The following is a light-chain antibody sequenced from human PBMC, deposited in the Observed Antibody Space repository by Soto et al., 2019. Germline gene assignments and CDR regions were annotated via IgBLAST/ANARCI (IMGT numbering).Light chain of an antibody. J-gene: IGKJ4*01. Sequence: EIVMTQSPATLSVSPGERATLSCRASQSVNINLAWYQQTPGQAPRLLIYGTSTRATGVPARFSGSGSGTEFTLTISNLQSEDFAVYYCQQYNDWPPLTFGGGTKVDIK. CDR3: QQYNDWPPLT. V-gene: IGKV3-15*01. CDR2: GTS. CDR1: QSVNIN.